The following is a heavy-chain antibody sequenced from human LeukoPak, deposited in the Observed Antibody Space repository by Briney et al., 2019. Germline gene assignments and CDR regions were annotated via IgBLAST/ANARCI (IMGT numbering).Heavy chain of an antibody. CDR3: ARSLNWNQGWFDP. D-gene: IGHD1-20*01. V-gene: IGHV1-69*05. CDR1: GGTFSSYA. J-gene: IGHJ5*02. Sequence: ASVKVSCKASGGTFSSYAISWVRQAPGQGLEWMGGIIPIFGTANYAQKFQGRVTITTDESTSTAYMELSSLRSEDTAVYYCARSLNWNQGWFDPWGQVTLVTVSS. CDR2: IIPIFGTA.